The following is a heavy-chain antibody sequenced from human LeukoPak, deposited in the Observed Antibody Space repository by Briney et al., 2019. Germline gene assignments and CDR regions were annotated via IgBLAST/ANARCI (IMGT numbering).Heavy chain of an antibody. CDR3: ARVGNCTNGVCYGWFDP. D-gene: IGHD2-8*01. J-gene: IGHJ5*02. CDR1: GYSISSGYY. CDR2: IYYSGST. V-gene: IGHV4-38-2*02. Sequence: SETLSLTCTVSGYSISSGYYWGWIRQPPGKGLEWIGSIYYSGSTYYNPSLKSRVTISVDTSKNQFSLKLSSVTAADTAVYYCARVGNCTNGVCYGWFDPWGQGTLVTVSS.